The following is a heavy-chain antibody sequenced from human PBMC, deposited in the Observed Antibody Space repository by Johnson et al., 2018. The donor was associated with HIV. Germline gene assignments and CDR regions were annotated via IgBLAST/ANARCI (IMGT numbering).Heavy chain of an antibody. D-gene: IGHD5-24*01. Sequence: VQLVESRGGVVQVGRSLRLSCAASGFTFSSYAMHWVRQAPGKGLEWVAVINSGGGTYSAGAVESRFTISRDNSKNTPYLQMNSRRAEETAVYFCARGWRDGYMCDALEVWGQGTRVTVSS. CDR2: INSGGGT. CDR3: ARGWRDGYMCDALEV. J-gene: IGHJ3*01. CDR1: GFTFSSYA. V-gene: IGHV3-66*01.